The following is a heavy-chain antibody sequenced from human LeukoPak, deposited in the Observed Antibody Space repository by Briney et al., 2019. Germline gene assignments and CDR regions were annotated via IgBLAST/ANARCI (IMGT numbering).Heavy chain of an antibody. CDR3: AQNPVGEMATMGAFDI. CDR2: IHYSGST. V-gene: IGHV4-59*08. CDR1: GGSISSYY. Sequence: SETLSLTCTVSGGSISSYYWSWIRQPPGKGLEWIGYIHYSGSTNYNPSLKSRVTISVDTSKNQFSLKLSSVTAADTAVYYCAQNPVGEMATMGAFDIWGQGTMVTVSS. J-gene: IGHJ3*02. D-gene: IGHD5-24*01.